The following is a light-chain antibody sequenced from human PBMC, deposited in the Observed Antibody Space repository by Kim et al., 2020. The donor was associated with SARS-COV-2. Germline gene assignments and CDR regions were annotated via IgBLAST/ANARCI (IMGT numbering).Light chain of an antibody. CDR2: AAS. CDR1: QGISSW. J-gene: IGKJ5*01. CDR3: QQANRFPIT. Sequence: ASGGDGVTITWRARQGISSWLAWYQQKPGKAPKLLIYAASSLKSGVPSRFSGSGSGTDFTLTISSLQHEDFATYYCQQANRFPITFGQGTRLEIK. V-gene: IGKV1-12*01.